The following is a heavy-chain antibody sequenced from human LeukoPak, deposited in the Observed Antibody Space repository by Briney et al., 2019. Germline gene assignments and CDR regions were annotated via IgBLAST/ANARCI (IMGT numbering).Heavy chain of an antibody. Sequence: GGSLRLSCAASGFTFSDYYMSWIRQAPGKGLEWVSHISSFSNFRSYADSVKGRFTISRDNAKNSLYLQMNSLRAEDTAVYYCARGVAGTHYSYYYGMDVWGQGTAVTVSS. J-gene: IGHJ6*02. D-gene: IGHD6-19*01. CDR3: ARGVAGTHYSYYYGMDV. CDR2: ISSFSNFR. CDR1: GFTFSDYY. V-gene: IGHV3-11*05.